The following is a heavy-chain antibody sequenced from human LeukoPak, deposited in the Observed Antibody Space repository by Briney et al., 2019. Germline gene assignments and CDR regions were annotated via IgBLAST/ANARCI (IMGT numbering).Heavy chain of an antibody. D-gene: IGHD3-22*01. CDR1: GFTFSSYA. Sequence: GGSLRLSCAASGFTFSSYAMHWVRQAPGKGLEWVAVISYDGSNKYYADSVKGRFTISRDNSKNTLYLQMNSLRAEDTAVYYCARDDPLKVYSYYYDSSGCTDYWGQGTLVTVSS. CDR2: ISYDGSNK. J-gene: IGHJ4*02. V-gene: IGHV3-30*04. CDR3: ARDDPLKVYSYYYDSSGCTDY.